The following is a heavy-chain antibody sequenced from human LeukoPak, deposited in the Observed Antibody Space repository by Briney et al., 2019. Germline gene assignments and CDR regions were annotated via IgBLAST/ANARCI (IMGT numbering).Heavy chain of an antibody. CDR1: GVSMSSNY. Sequence: SETLSLTCNVSGVSMSSNYWSWIRQPPGKGLEWIGYIYHSGDTNYSPSLESRVTMSVDESKNQFSLRVHFVSAADTAVYYCASTRRAAVAGRFDSWGQGTLVTVSS. CDR3: ASTRRAAVAGRFDS. V-gene: IGHV4-4*09. CDR2: IYHSGDT. J-gene: IGHJ4*02. D-gene: IGHD6-19*01.